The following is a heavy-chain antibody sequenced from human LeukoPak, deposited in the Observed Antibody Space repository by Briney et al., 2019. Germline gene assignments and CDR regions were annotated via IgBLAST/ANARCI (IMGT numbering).Heavy chain of an antibody. CDR2: ISGSGGST. Sequence: GGSLILSCAASGFTFSNYAMSWARQAPGKGLEWVSAISGSGGSTYYADSVKGRFTISRDNSKNTLYLQMNSLRAEDTAVYYCTKGTIWLPFDYWGQGTLGTVSS. CDR1: GFTFSNYA. J-gene: IGHJ4*02. V-gene: IGHV3-23*01. D-gene: IGHD5-18*01. CDR3: TKGTIWLPFDY.